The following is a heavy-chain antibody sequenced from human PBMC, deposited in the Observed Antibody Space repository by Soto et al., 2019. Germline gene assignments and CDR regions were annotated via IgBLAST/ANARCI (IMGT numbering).Heavy chain of an antibody. V-gene: IGHV6-1*01. CDR2: TYYRSKWYN. J-gene: IGHJ6*02. CDR3: ARGVYAGTTYPYYYYGMDV. D-gene: IGHD1-7*01. Sequence: QTVSLTCAISGDSVSINSAAWNWIRQSPSRGLEWLGRTYYRSKWYNDYAVSVKSRITINPDTSKNQFSLQLNSVTPEDTAVYYCARGVYAGTTYPYYYYGMDVCAQRTTVTVSS. CDR1: GDSVSINSAA.